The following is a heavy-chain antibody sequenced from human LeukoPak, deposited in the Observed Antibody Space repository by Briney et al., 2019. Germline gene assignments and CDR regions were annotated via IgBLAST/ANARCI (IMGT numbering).Heavy chain of an antibody. J-gene: IGHJ4*02. CDR3: ARAYYLDSSVTPDY. D-gene: IGHD3-22*01. Sequence: GGSLRLSCAASGFTFSIYGMHWVRQAPGNGLEWVALIWYDGSNKYYADSVKGRFTISRDNSKSTVYLQMNSLRAEDTAVYYCARAYYLDSSVTPDYWGQGTLVTVSS. CDR1: GFTFSIYG. V-gene: IGHV3-33*01. CDR2: IWYDGSNK.